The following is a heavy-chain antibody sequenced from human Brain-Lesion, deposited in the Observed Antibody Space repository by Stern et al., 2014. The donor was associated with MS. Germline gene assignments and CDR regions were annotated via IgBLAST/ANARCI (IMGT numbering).Heavy chain of an antibody. D-gene: IGHD4-17*01. V-gene: IGHV3-66*02. Sequence: VQLVESGGDLDQPGGSLRLSCAASGFTVSNYYMSWVRQAPGKGLEWVSIIYPSGKTYYEDPVRRRSVTPRDKSKSTLYLQMDSLRPEDTAVYYCARDRVTTVTTYYFDSWGQGTRVTVSS. CDR2: IYPSGKT. CDR3: ARDRVTTVTTYYFDS. CDR1: GFTVSNYY. J-gene: IGHJ4*02.